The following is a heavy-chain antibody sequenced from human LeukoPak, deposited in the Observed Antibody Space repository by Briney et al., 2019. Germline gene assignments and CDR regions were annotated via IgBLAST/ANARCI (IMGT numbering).Heavy chain of an antibody. CDR1: GVSISSYY. CDR2: ISYSGST. D-gene: IGHD3-9*01. Sequence: PSETLSLTCTVSGVSISSYYWSWIRQPPGKGLEWIGYISYSGSTNYNPSLKSRVTMSVDTSKNQFSLKLSSVTAADTAVYYCARVQSTGFSWDYWGQGTLVSVSS. V-gene: IGHV4-59*12. CDR3: ARVQSTGFSWDY. J-gene: IGHJ4*02.